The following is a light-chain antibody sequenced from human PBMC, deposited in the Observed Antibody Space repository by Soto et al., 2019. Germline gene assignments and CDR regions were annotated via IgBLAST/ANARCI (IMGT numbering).Light chain of an antibody. V-gene: IGKV3-15*01. CDR1: QSVRSH. CDR3: HHYNSWPYT. J-gene: IGKJ2*01. Sequence: IVMTQSPATLSVSPGEGVTLSCRASQSVRSHLAWYQQKPGQPPRLLIYDASTRAPGFPARFSGSGSGTEFTLTISSLQSEDFAVYYCHHYNSWPYTFGQGTKVDNK. CDR2: DAS.